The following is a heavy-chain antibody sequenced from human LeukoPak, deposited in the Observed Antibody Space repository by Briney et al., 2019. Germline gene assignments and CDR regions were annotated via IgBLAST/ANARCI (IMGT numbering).Heavy chain of an antibody. J-gene: IGHJ4*02. Sequence: SETLSLTCTISGGSISNYYWSWIRQPPGKGLEWIGYIYDSGSTNYNPSLKSRVTISVDTSKNQFSLKLSSVTAADTAVYYCAKFQNGLATALDYWGQGTLVTVSS. CDR2: IYDSGST. V-gene: IGHV4-59*08. CDR3: AKFQNGLATALDY. D-gene: IGHD5-24*01. CDR1: GGSISNYY.